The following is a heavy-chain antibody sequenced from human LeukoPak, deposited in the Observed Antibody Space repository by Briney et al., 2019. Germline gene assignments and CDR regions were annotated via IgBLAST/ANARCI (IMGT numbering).Heavy chain of an antibody. CDR1: GGSISSYY. V-gene: IGHV4-4*07. D-gene: IGHD3/OR15-3a*01. CDR3: ARRRTRPEAFDI. CDR2: IYTSGST. Sequence: PSETLSLTCTVSGGSISSYYWSGIRQPAGKGLEWIGRIYTSGSTNYNPSLKSRVTISIDTSKNQFSLKLTSVTAADTAAYYCARRRTRPEAFDIWGQGTVVTVSS. J-gene: IGHJ3*02.